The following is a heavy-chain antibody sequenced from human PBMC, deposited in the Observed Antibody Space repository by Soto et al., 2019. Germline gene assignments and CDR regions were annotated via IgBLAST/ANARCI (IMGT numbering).Heavy chain of an antibody. Sequence: GGSLRLSCAASGFTFSSYAMSWVRQAPGKGLEWVSAISGSGGSTYYADSVKGRFTISRDNSKNTLYLQMNSLRAEDTAVYYCAKDTTGYSSSWYSVWGQGTLVTVSS. CDR1: GFTFSSYA. J-gene: IGHJ4*02. D-gene: IGHD6-13*01. CDR2: ISGSGGST. V-gene: IGHV3-23*01. CDR3: AKDTTGYSSSWYSV.